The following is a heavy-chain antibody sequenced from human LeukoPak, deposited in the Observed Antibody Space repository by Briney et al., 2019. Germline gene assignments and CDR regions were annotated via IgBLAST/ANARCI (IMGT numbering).Heavy chain of an antibody. V-gene: IGHV3-30*02. CDR3: ARRRGTYDAFDI. J-gene: IGHJ3*02. CDR2: IRYDGSNK. Sequence: PGGSLRLSCAASGFTFSSYGMHWVRQAPGKGLEWVAFIRYDGSNKYYADSVKGRFTISRDNAKNSLYLQMNSLRAEDTAVYYCARRRGTYDAFDIWGQGTMVTVSS. CDR1: GFTFSSYG. D-gene: IGHD2-15*01.